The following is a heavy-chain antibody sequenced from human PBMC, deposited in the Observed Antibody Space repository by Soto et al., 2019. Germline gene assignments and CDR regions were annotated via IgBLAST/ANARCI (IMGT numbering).Heavy chain of an antibody. CDR3: ARASGNYGDYFLDY. V-gene: IGHV3-53*01. CDR2: IYSGGST. D-gene: IGHD4-17*01. J-gene: IGHJ4*02. Sequence: GSLRLSCAASGFTVSSNYMSWVRQAPGKGLEWVSVIYSGGSTYYADSVKGRFTISRDNSKNTLYLQMNSLRAEDTAVYYCARASGNYGDYFLDYWGQGTLVTVS. CDR1: GFTVSSNY.